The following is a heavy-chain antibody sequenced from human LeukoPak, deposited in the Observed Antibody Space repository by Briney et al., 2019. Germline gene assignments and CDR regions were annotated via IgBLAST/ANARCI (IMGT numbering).Heavy chain of an antibody. J-gene: IGHJ4*02. CDR2: IKSRTDGGTP. V-gene: IGHV3-15*01. D-gene: IGHD4-23*01. CDR1: GFSFTNAW. CDR3: TTEFGDKSRRYYFDY. Sequence: GGSLRLSCAASGFSFTNAWMSWVRQAPGKGLEWVGRIKSRTDGGTPDYAAPVKGSFIISRDDSKNTLFLQMNSLKTEDTALYYCTTEFGDKSRRYYFDYWGQGALVTVSS.